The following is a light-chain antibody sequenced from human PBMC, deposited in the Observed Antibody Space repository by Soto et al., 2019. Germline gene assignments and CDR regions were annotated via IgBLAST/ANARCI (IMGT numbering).Light chain of an antibody. CDR3: QQYNNYPRT. V-gene: IGKV1-17*01. J-gene: IGKJ1*01. Sequence: DVQMTQSPSTLSASVGYIVTITFRASQGIRNDLVWYQQRPGKAPKRLIYAASSLQSGVPSRFSGSGSGTEFTLTISSLQPEDFATYFCQQYNNYPRTFGQGTKVDIK. CDR1: QGIRND. CDR2: AAS.